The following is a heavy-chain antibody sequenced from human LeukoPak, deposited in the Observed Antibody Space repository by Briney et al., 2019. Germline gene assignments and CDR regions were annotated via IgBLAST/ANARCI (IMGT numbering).Heavy chain of an antibody. Sequence: GGSLRLSCAASGFTFSSYGMHWVRQARGRGLEWVAFIRYDGSNKYYADSVKGRFTISRDNSKNTLYLQMNSLRAEDTAVYYCAKDLGYCSSTSCYTRSDGGQGTLVTVSS. V-gene: IGHV3-30*02. D-gene: IGHD2-2*02. CDR3: AKDLGYCSSTSCYTRSD. CDR2: IRYDGSNK. CDR1: GFTFSSYG. J-gene: IGHJ4*02.